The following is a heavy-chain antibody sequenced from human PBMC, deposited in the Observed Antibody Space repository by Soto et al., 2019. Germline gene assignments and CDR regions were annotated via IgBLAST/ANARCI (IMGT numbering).Heavy chain of an antibody. V-gene: IGHV2-5*01. J-gene: IGHJ4*02. CDR1: GFSLSTSQVG. CDR3: AHLNPRRYYFDY. CDR2: VYWNDDK. Sequence: SGPTLVNPTQTLTLTCTFSGFSLSTSQVGVGWIRQPPGKALEWLAHVYWNDDKYYSLSLKSRLTISKDTSKSQVVLTMTNMDPVDTATYFCAHLNPRRYYFDYWGQGALVTVSS.